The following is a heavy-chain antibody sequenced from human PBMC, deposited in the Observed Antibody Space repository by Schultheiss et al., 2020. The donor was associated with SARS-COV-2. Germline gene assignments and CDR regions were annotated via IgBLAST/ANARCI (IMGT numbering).Heavy chain of an antibody. CDR1: GGSFSGYY. D-gene: IGHD3-9*01. CDR3: ARDPWYDILTGFDYYGMDV. V-gene: IGHV4-59*01. J-gene: IGHJ6*02. CDR2: IYYSGST. Sequence: SETLSLTCAVYGGSFSGYYWSWIRQPPGKGLEWIGYIYYSGSTNYNPSLKSRVTISVDTSKNQFSLKLSSVTAADTAVYYCARDPWYDILTGFDYYGMDVWGQGTTVTVSS.